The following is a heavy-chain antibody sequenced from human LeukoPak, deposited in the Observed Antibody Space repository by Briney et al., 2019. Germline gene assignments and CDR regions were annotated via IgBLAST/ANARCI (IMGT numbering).Heavy chain of an antibody. D-gene: IGHD3-22*01. Sequence: PGGSLRLSCAASGFTFSSYAMSWVRQAPGKGLEWVSGISGSGDNTYYADSVKGRFTISRDNSKNTLYLQMNSLRAEDTAVYYCARVGRYYDSSGYDYWGQGTLVTVSS. V-gene: IGHV3-23*01. CDR2: ISGSGDNT. CDR1: GFTFSSYA. J-gene: IGHJ4*02. CDR3: ARVGRYYDSSGYDY.